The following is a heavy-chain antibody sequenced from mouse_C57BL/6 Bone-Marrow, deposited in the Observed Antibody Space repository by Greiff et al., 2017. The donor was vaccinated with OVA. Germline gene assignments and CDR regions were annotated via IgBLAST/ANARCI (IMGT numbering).Heavy chain of an antibody. CDR2: IDPANGNT. CDR1: GFNIKNTY. V-gene: IGHV14-3*01. Sequence: VQLQQSVAELVRPGASVKLSCTASGFNIKNTYMHWVKQRPEQGLEWIGRIDPANGNTKYAPKFQGKATITADTSSNTAYLQLSSLTSEDTAIYYCPAIYYYGSSFWYFDVWGTGTTVTVSS. D-gene: IGHD1-1*01. J-gene: IGHJ1*03. CDR3: PAIYYYGSSFWYFDV.